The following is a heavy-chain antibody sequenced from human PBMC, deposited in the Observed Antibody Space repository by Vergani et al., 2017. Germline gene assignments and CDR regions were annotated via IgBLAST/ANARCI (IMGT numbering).Heavy chain of an antibody. J-gene: IGHJ4*02. D-gene: IGHD3-22*01. Sequence: EVQLVESGGGLVQSGRSLRLSCAASGFTFSSYSMNWVRQAPGKGLEWVSSISSSSSYIYYADSVKGRFTISRDNAKNSLYLQMNSLRAEDTAVYYCARDTYYYDSSGLGPFDYWGQGTLVTVSS. V-gene: IGHV3-21*01. CDR2: ISSSSSYI. CDR3: ARDTYYYDSSGLGPFDY. CDR1: GFTFSSYS.